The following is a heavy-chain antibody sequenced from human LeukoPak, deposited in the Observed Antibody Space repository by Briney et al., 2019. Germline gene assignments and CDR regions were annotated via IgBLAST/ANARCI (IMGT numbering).Heavy chain of an antibody. CDR3: ARGTDGGSWRTSRFDP. V-gene: IGHV3-21*01. CDR1: GFTFSDYN. J-gene: IGHJ5*02. Sequence: GGSLRLSCAASGFTFSDYNMNWVRQAPGKGLEWVSSITSSSSFIDYADSLKGRFTISRDNAKNSLYLQMNSLRAEDTAVYYFARGTDGGSWRTSRFDPWGQGTLVTVSS. CDR2: ITSSSSFI. D-gene: IGHD2-8*01.